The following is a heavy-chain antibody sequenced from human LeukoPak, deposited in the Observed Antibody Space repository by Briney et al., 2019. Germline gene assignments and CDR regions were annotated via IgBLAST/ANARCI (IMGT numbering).Heavy chain of an antibody. CDR1: GGSISSYY. Sequence: SETLSLTCTVSGGSISSYYWSWIRQPPGKGLEWIGYVYNSGSTNYNPSLKSRVTTSVDMPKNQFSLKLTSVTAADTAVYYCARGSSNWNYDPNLDYWGQGTLVSVSS. D-gene: IGHD1-7*01. CDR2: VYNSGST. J-gene: IGHJ4*02. V-gene: IGHV4-59*01. CDR3: ARGSSNWNYDPNLDY.